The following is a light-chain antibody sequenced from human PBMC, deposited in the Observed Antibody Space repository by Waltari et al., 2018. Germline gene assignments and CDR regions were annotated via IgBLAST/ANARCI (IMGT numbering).Light chain of an antibody. Sequence: CRASQGITNSLAWFQQRPGKAPKRLIYSASILQSGVPSRFSGSGSGAEFTLTISSLQPEDFATYYCLQHKSHPYTFGQGTKLELK. V-gene: IGKV1-17*03. J-gene: IGKJ2*01. CDR2: SAS. CDR1: QGITNS. CDR3: LQHKSHPYT.